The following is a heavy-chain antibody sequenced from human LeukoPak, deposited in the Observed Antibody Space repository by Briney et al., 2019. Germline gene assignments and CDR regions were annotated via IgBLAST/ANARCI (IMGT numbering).Heavy chain of an antibody. CDR2: IKSKTDGGTI. Sequence: GGSLRLSCAASGLTFTNAWMTWVRQTPGKGLEWVGRIKSKTDGGTIDYAAPVKGRFTISRDDSKNALFLHMDSLKIDDTAVYYCTTSLTSGAYIGDWGQGTLVTVSS. CDR3: TTSLTSGAYIGD. CDR1: GLTFTNAW. J-gene: IGHJ4*02. D-gene: IGHD2-15*01. V-gene: IGHV3-15*01.